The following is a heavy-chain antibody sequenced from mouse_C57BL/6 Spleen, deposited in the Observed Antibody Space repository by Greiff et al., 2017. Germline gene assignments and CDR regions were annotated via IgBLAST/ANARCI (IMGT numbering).Heavy chain of an antibody. D-gene: IGHD2-5*01. CDR3: AREGDSKFAY. Sequence: QVQLQQPGAELVKPGASVKLSCKASGYTFTSYWMQWVKQRPGQGLEWIGEIDPSDSYTNYNQKFKGKATLTVDTSSSTAYMQLSSLTSEDSAVYYCAREGDSKFAYWGQGTLVTVSA. CDR2: IDPSDSYT. V-gene: IGHV1-50*01. CDR1: GYTFTSYW. J-gene: IGHJ3*01.